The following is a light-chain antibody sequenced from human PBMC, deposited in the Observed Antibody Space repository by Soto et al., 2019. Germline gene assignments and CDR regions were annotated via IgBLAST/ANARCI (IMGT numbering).Light chain of an antibody. CDR3: QQYNSYWRK. Sequence: DIQMTQSPSTLSASVGDRVTITCRASQSISSWLAWYQQKPGKAPKLLILDASSLENGVTSRFSGSGSWTEFTFTISSLQPDDFAPYYGQQYNSYWRKFGQGTKVDIK. CDR2: DAS. CDR1: QSISSW. V-gene: IGKV1-5*01. J-gene: IGKJ1*01.